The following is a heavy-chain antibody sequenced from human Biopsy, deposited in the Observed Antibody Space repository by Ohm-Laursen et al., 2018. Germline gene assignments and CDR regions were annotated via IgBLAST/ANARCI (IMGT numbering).Heavy chain of an antibody. CDR2: FAPENGKT. CDR3: AADINVWNVNY. D-gene: IGHD1-1*01. V-gene: IGHV1-24*01. CDR1: GYTLTELS. Sequence: SVKVSCNVSGYTLTELSMHWVRQAPGKGLEWMGGFAPENGKTVYAQNFQARVPMTEDTSTDTAYMELRSLKSEDTAVYYCAADINVWNVNYWGQGTQVSVSS. J-gene: IGHJ4*02.